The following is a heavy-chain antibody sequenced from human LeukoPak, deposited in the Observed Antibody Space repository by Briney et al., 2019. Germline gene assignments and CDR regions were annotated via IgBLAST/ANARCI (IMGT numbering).Heavy chain of an antibody. CDR2: IYYSGST. CDR1: GGSISSGDCY. Sequence: SETLSLTCTVSGGSISSGDCYWSWIRQPPGKGLEWIGYIYYSGSTYYNPSLKSRVTISVDTSKNQFSLKLSSVTAADTAVYYCARDPPLRGYDFVWGQGTLVTVSS. J-gene: IGHJ4*02. V-gene: IGHV4-30-4*08. D-gene: IGHD5-12*01. CDR3: ARDPPLRGYDFV.